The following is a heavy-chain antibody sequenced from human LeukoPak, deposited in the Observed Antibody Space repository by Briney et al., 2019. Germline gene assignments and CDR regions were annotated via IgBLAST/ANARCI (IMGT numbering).Heavy chain of an antibody. CDR2: ISKSGSTI. CDR3: TRVGPNFGGDFDY. Sequence: GGSLRLSCAASGVTFSDYYLSWIRQAPGKELEWVSYISKSGSTISYADSVKGRFTISRDNAKNSLYLQMNSPRDEDTAVYYCTRVGPNFGGDFDYWGQGVLVTVSS. CDR1: GVTFSDYY. D-gene: IGHD2-21*01. J-gene: IGHJ4*02. V-gene: IGHV3-11*04.